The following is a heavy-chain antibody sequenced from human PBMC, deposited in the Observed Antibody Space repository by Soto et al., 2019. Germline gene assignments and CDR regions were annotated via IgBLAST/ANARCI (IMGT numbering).Heavy chain of an antibody. V-gene: IGHV3-30*18. J-gene: IGHJ4*02. D-gene: IGHD6-19*01. CDR2: VSHDGRNT. CDR3: AKGGRQWLVTSDFNY. Sequence: VQLVESGGGVVQPGRSLRLSCAASGFTCSDYAMHWVLQAPGKGLEWVAVVSHDGRNTHYADAVKGRFTISRDSSKNTVSLEMTSLRAEDTAVYYCAKGGRQWLVTSDFNYWGQGALVTVSS. CDR1: GFTCSDYA.